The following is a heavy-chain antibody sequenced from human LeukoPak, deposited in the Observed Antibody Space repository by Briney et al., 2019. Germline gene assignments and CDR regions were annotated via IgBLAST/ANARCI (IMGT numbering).Heavy chain of an antibody. CDR2: IWYDGSNK. CDR3: AIDPRGRVVPAAIV. Sequence: GGSLRLSCAASGYTFSSCGMHWVRQAPGKGLEWVAVIWYDGSNKYYADSVKGRFTISRDNSKNTLYLQMNSLRAEDTAVYYCAIDPRGRVVPAAIVWGQGTMVTVSS. D-gene: IGHD2-2*02. CDR1: GYTFSSCG. J-gene: IGHJ3*01. V-gene: IGHV3-33*01.